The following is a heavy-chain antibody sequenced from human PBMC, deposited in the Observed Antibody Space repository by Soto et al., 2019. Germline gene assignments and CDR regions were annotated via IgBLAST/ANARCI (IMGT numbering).Heavy chain of an antibody. Sequence: LSLTCAVSSGSISSSNWWSWVRQPPGKGLEWIGEIYHSGSTSYNPSLKSRVTISVDKSKNQFSLKLSSVTAADTAVYYCARLSFEDIVVVPAAADLYYYYMDVWGKGTTVTVSS. D-gene: IGHD2-2*01. CDR2: IYHSGST. CDR3: ARLSFEDIVVVPAAADLYYYYMDV. J-gene: IGHJ6*03. V-gene: IGHV4-4*02. CDR1: SGSISSSNW.